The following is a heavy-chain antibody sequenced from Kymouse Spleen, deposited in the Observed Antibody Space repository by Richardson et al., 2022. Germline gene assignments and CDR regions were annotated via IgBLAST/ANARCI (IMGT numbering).Heavy chain of an antibody. D-gene: IGHD3-22*01. CDR3: AREGYDSSGSLYYYYGMDV. CDR2: IWYDGSNK. J-gene: IGHJ6*02. V-gene: IGHV3-33*01. CDR1: GFTFSSYG. Sequence: QVQLVESGGGVVQPGRSLRLSCAASGFTFSSYGMHWVRQAPGKGLEWVAVIWYDGSNKYYADSVKGRFTISRDNSKNTLYLQMNSLRAEDTAVYYCAREGYDSSGSLYYYYGMDVWGQGTTVTVSS.